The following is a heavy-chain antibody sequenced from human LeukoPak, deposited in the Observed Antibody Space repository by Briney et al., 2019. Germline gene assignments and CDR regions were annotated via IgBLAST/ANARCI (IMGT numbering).Heavy chain of an antibody. CDR1: GGSVTDYY. CDR3: ARLVAGPFDY. J-gene: IGHJ4*02. Sequence: SETLSLTCTVSGGSVTDYYWSWIRQSPGKGLEWIGEINHSGSTNYNPSLKSRVTISVDTSKNQFSLKLSSVTAADTAVYYCARLVAGPFDYWGQGTLVTVSS. CDR2: INHSGST. D-gene: IGHD6-19*01. V-gene: IGHV4-34*01.